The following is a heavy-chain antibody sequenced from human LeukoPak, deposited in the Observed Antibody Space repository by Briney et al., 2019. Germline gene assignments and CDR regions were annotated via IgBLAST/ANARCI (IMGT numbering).Heavy chain of an antibody. CDR1: GFTFSSYG. D-gene: IGHD3-10*01. Sequence: PGGSLRLSCAASGFTFSSYGMHWVRQAPGKGLEWVAVISYDGSNKYYADSVKGRFTISRDNSKNTLYLQMSSLRSEDTAVYCCARGPLIYGSGSYYDYWGQGTLVTVSS. V-gene: IGHV3-30*03. J-gene: IGHJ4*02. CDR2: ISYDGSNK. CDR3: ARGPLIYGSGSYYDY.